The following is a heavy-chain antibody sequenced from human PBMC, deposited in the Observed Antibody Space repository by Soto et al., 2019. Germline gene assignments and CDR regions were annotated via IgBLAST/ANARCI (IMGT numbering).Heavy chain of an antibody. Sequence: QLQLQESGPGLVKPSETLSLTCTVSGGSISSSSYYWGWIRQPPGKGLEWIGSIYYSGSTYYNPSLKSRVTISVDTSKNQFSLKLSSVTAADTAVYYCARHASYYDFWSGYPGPFDYWGQGTLVTVSS. CDR3: ARHASYYDFWSGYPGPFDY. J-gene: IGHJ4*02. D-gene: IGHD3-3*01. CDR1: GGSISSSSYY. CDR2: IYYSGST. V-gene: IGHV4-39*01.